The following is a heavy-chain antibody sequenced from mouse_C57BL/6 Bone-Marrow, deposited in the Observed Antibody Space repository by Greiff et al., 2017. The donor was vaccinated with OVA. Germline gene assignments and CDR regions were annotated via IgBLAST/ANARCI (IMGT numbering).Heavy chain of an antibody. CDR3: AREEGYPAWFAY. CDR1: GYSITSGYY. V-gene: IGHV3-6*01. Sequence: DVQLQESGPGLVKPSQSLSLTCSVTGYSITSGYYWNWIRQFPGNKLEWMGYISYDGSNNYNPSLKNRISITRDTSKNQFFLKLNSVTTEDTATYYCAREEGYPAWFAYWGQGTLVTVSA. J-gene: IGHJ3*01. CDR2: ISYDGSN. D-gene: IGHD2-2*01.